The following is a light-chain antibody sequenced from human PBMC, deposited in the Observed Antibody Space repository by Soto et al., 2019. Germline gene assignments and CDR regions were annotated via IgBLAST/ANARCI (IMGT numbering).Light chain of an antibody. CDR2: DAS. V-gene: IGKV1-33*01. CDR3: QHCYYLPI. J-gene: IGKJ3*01. Sequence: DIQMTQSPSSLSASVGDRVTITCQASHDITSFLNWYQHKPGRAPKLLIYDASILEAGVPTRFSGSGSRTHLTFTISSLQPEDVATYYCQHCYYLPIFGPGTTVDFK. CDR1: HDITSF.